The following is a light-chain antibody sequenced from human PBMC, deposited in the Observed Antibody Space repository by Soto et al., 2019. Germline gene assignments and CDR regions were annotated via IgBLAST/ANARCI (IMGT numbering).Light chain of an antibody. Sequence: QTPLTQPASVSGSPGQSITISCTGTISDVRSYNYVSWYQQCPGKAPKLMIYDVSTRPSGVSDRFSGSKSGNTASLTISGLRAEDEADYYCGSYTTSSNSVFGTGTKVTVL. V-gene: IGLV2-14*03. CDR3: GSYTTSSNSV. J-gene: IGLJ1*01. CDR1: ISDVRSYNY. CDR2: DVS.